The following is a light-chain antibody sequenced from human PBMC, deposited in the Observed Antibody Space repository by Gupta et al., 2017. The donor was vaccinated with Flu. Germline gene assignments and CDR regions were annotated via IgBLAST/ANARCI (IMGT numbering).Light chain of an antibody. CDR2: GNN. CDR1: SSNIGSNN. J-gene: IGLJ1*01. CDR3: AAWDDSLNGHYV. V-gene: IGLV1-44*01. Sequence: QSVLAQPHPASPTPPPRVTISCSGSSSNIGSNNVNWYQQVPGTAPKLLIYGNNQRPSGVPDRFSGSKSGTSASLAISGLQSEDEADYYCAAWDDSLNGHYVFGTGTKLTAL.